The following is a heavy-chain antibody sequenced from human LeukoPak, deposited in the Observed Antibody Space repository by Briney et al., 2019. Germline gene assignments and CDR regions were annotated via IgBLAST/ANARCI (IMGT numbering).Heavy chain of an antibody. V-gene: IGHV3-23*01. J-gene: IGHJ4*02. D-gene: IGHD2-21*02. CDR2: ITAGGTNT. CDR3: AKGHYPDVYCAGDCYYSG. CDR1: GFTFTTYA. Sequence: QSGGSLRLSCAASGFTFTTYAMTWVRQAPGKGLEGVSGITAGGTNTYYSDSVRGRFTISRDDSKNTMYPQLNGLRAEDTALNYRAKGHYPDVYCAGDCYYSGWGQGTPVTVPS.